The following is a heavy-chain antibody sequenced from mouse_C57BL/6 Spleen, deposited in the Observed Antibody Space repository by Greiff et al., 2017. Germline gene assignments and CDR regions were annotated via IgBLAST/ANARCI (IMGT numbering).Heavy chain of an antibody. D-gene: IGHD1-1*01. J-gene: IGHJ2*01. V-gene: IGHV1-26*01. Sequence: VQLQQSGPELVKPGASVKISCKASGYTFTDYYMNWVKQSHGQSLEWIGDINPNNGGTSSNQKFKGKATLTVDKSSITAYMELRSLTSADSEVYYCERSVDYYGRYFDYWGQGTTLTVSS. CDR1: GYTFTDYY. CDR3: ERSVDYYGRYFDY. CDR2: INPNNGGT.